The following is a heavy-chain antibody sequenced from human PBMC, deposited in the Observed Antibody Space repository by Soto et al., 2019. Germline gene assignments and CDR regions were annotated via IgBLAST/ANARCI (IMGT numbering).Heavy chain of an antibody. CDR3: ARARIRAGITGTTYYYGMDV. CDR1: GGSFSCYY. Sequence: PSETLSLTCAVYGGSFSCYYWIWIRQPPGKGLEWIGEINHSGSTNYNPSLKSRVTISVDTSKNQFSLKLSSVTAADTAVYYCARARIRAGITGTTYYYGMDVWGQGTTVTV. D-gene: IGHD1-7*01. V-gene: IGHV4-34*01. J-gene: IGHJ6*02. CDR2: INHSGST.